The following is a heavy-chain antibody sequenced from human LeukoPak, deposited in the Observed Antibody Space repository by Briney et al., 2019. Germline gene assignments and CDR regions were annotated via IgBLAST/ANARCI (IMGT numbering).Heavy chain of an antibody. D-gene: IGHD3-10*01. CDR1: GYTFTSYG. J-gene: IGHJ4*02. CDR3: ARGGNYGSGSWPFDY. V-gene: IGHV1-18*01. Sequence: ASVKVSCKASGYTFTSYGISWVRQAPGQGLEWMGWISAYNGNTNYAQKLQGRVTMTTDTSTSTAYMELRSLRSDVTAVYYCARGGNYGSGSWPFDYWGQGTLVTVSS. CDR2: ISAYNGNT.